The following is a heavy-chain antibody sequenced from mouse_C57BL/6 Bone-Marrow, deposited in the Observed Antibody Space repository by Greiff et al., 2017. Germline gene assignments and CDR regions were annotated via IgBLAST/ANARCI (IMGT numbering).Heavy chain of an antibody. Sequence: QVQLQQPGAELVRPGTSVKLSCKASGYTFTSYWMHWVKQRPGQGLEWLGVIDPSDSYTNYNQKFKGKATLTVDTSSSTAYMQLSSLTSEDSAVYYCARSFGTDYWGQGTTLTVSS. V-gene: IGHV1-59*01. CDR1: GYTFTSYW. CDR3: ARSFGTDY. D-gene: IGHD2-14*01. CDR2: IDPSDSYT. J-gene: IGHJ2*01.